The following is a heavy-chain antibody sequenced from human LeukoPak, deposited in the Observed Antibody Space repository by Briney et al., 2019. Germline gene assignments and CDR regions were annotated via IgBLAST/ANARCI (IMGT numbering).Heavy chain of an antibody. CDR2: INTNTGNP. CDR3: AMIPYCTSVTCYYLDY. V-gene: IGHV7-4-1*02. J-gene: IGHJ4*02. D-gene: IGHD2-8*01. Sequence: ASVKVSCKASGYTFTSYGLNWVRQAPGQGLEWMGWINTNTGNPTYAQGFTGRFVLSLDTSVSTAYLQISSLKAEDTAVYYCAMIPYCTSVTCYYLDYWGQGTLVTVSS. CDR1: GYTFTSYG.